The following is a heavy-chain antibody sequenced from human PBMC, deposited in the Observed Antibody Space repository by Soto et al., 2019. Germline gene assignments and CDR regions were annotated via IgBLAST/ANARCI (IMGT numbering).Heavy chain of an antibody. CDR3: ARYDSSGYYGYYGMDV. CDR1: GGSISSYY. D-gene: IGHD3-22*01. CDR2: IYYSGST. Sequence: SETLSLTCTVSGGSISSYYWSWIRQPPGKGLEWIGYIYYSGSTNYNPSLKSRVTISVDTSKNQFSLKLSSVTAADTAVYYCARYDSSGYYGYYGMDVWSQGTTVTVS. J-gene: IGHJ6*02. V-gene: IGHV4-59*01.